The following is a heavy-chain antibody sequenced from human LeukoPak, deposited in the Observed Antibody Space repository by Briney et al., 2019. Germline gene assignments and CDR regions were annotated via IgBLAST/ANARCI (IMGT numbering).Heavy chain of an antibody. V-gene: IGHV1-69*04. D-gene: IGHD3-3*01. J-gene: IGHJ6*02. CDR2: IIPILGIA. CDR3: ARDPATIFGVVYYYYGMDV. CDR1: GGTFNSYT. Sequence: SVKVSCKASGGTFNSYTISWVRQAPGQGREWMGGIIPILGIAKYAQKFQGRVTITADKSTSTAYMELSSLRSEDTAVYYCARDPATIFGVVYYYYGMDVWGQGTTVTVSS.